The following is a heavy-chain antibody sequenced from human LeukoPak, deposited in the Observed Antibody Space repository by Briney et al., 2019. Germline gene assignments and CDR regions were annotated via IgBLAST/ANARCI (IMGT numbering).Heavy chain of an antibody. CDR1: GGSISNYF. CDR3: ARRPTGDPKFDY. CDR2: IYSSGST. J-gene: IGHJ4*02. D-gene: IGHD7-27*01. Sequence: SETLSLTCSVSGGSISNYFWTWIPQPPGKGLEWIGYIYSSGSTYYNPSLKSRVTISVDTSKKRFSLKLSTVTAADTAVYYCARRPTGDPKFDYWGQGTLVTVSS. V-gene: IGHV4-59*08.